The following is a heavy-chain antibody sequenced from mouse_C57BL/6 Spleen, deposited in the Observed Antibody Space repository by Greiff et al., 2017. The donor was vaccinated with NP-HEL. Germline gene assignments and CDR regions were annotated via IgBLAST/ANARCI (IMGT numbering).Heavy chain of an antibody. CDR2: IHPNSGST. CDR1: GYTFTSYW. Sequence: QVQLQQPGAELVKPGASVKLSCKASGYTFTSYWMHWVKQRPGQGLEWIGMIHPNSGSTNYNEKFKSKATLTVDKSSSTAYMQLSSLTSEDSAVYYCARGEYYGSSLYWYFDVWGTGTTVTVSS. CDR3: ARGEYYGSSLYWYFDV. J-gene: IGHJ1*03. D-gene: IGHD1-1*01. V-gene: IGHV1-64*01.